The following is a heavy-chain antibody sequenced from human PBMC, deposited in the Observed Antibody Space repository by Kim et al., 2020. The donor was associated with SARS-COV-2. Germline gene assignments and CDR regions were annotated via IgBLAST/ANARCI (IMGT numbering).Heavy chain of an antibody. CDR2: ST. Sequence: STTNAHSVERRFAISRDNAKNTLLQQMDGLRAEDTAVYYCAREVAGAFVYWGQGTLVAVSS. J-gene: IGHJ4*02. D-gene: IGHD5-12*01. CDR3: AREVAGAFVY. V-gene: IGHV3-74*01.